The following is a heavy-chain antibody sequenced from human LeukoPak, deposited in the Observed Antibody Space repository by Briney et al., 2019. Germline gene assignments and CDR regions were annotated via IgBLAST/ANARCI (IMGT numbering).Heavy chain of an antibody. Sequence: LETLSLTCTVSGGSIINRSYYWDWIRQPPGKGLEWIGSIYHSGSTYYNPSLKSRVTISVDTSKNQFSLKLSSVTAADTAVYYCASGGTIAVAGSWFDPWGQGTLVTVSS. V-gene: IGHV4-39*07. D-gene: IGHD6-19*01. J-gene: IGHJ5*02. CDR3: ASGGTIAVAGSWFDP. CDR1: GGSIINRSYY. CDR2: IYHSGST.